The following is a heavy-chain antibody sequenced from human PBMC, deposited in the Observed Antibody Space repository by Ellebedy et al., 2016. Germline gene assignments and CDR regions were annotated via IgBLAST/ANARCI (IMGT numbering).Heavy chain of an antibody. CDR2: ISSSGGST. V-gene: IGHV3-23*01. J-gene: IGHJ4*02. CDR1: GFTFSDAA. Sequence: GESLKISCAASGFTFSDAAMCWVRQAPGKGLEWVSLISSSGGSTYYADSVKGRFTISRDDSKNTLSLEMNSLRAEDTAVYYCAKDMQLSYWGQGTLVTVSS. D-gene: IGHD5-18*01. CDR3: AKDMQLSY.